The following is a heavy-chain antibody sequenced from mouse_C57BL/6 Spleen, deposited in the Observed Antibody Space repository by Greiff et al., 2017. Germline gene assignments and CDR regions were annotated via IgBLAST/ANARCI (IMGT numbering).Heavy chain of an antibody. J-gene: IGHJ1*03. Sequence: VKLQESGAELVKPGASVKMSCKASGYTFTTYPIEWMKQNHGKSLEWIGNFHPYNDDTKYNEKFKGKATLTVEKSSSTVYLELSRLTSDDSAVYYCARGRDYDWYFDVWGTGTTVTVSS. CDR3: ARGRDYDWYFDV. CDR2: FHPYNDDT. CDR1: GYTFTTYP. V-gene: IGHV1-47*01. D-gene: IGHD2-4*01.